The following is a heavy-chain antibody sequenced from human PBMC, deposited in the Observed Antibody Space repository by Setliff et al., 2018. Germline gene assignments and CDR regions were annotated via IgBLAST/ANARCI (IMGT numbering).Heavy chain of an antibody. V-gene: IGHV1-3*01. Sequence: GASVKVSCKASGYTFTGYYMHWVRQAPGQRLEWMGWINGGNGNTKYLEKFQGRVTMTRDTSTSTFYMEFGSLRSEDTAVYYCARAYRFAGSFYDYWGQGTLVTVSS. CDR3: ARAYRFAGSFYDY. CDR1: GYTFTGYY. CDR2: INGGNGNT. D-gene: IGHD1-26*01. J-gene: IGHJ4*02.